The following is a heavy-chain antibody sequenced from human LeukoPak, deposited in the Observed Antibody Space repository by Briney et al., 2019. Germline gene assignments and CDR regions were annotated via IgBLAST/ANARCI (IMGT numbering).Heavy chain of an antibody. J-gene: IGHJ4*02. CDR1: GFSISTHA. Sequence: PGGSLRLSCAASGFSISTHAMSWVRQAPGKGLEWVSGITGGGDRTYYADSVKGRLTISRDTSKNTVDLQMNNLRAEDTAVYYCARYCSGGNCYSGLVYGGQGTLVAVSS. CDR2: ITGGGDRT. V-gene: IGHV3-23*01. CDR3: ARYCSGGNCYSGLVY. D-gene: IGHD2-15*01.